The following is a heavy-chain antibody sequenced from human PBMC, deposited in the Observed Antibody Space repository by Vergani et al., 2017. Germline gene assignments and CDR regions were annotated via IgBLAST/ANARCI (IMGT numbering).Heavy chain of an antibody. CDR1: GFTFSSYW. J-gene: IGHJ3*02. V-gene: IGHV3-7*03. CDR2: IKQDGSEK. CDR3: ARVSIEDAVDI. Sequence: EVQLVESGGGLVQPGGSLRLSCAASGFTFSSYWMSWVRQAPGKGLEWVANIKQDGSEKYYVDSVKGRFTISRDNAKNSLYLQMNSLRAEDTAVDYCARVSIEDAVDIWGQGTMVTVSS. D-gene: IGHD2-2*01.